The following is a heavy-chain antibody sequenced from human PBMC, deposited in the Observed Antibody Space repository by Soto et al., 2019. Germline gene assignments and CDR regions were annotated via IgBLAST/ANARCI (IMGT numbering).Heavy chain of an antibody. CDR3: GRAGRRDGNSSPGRFDT. Sequence: QVQLQESGPGLVKPSQTLSLTCTVSRGSINSGDYYWSWIRQAPGKGLEWIGFIYYSGTTYYNPSLKSRSTISVDTPKNHFFLKLNSVTAADTAVYFCGRAGRRDGNSSPGRFDTWGQRLLVTVSS. J-gene: IGHJ5*02. CDR2: IYYSGTT. V-gene: IGHV4-30-4*01. D-gene: IGHD6-13*01. CDR1: RGSINSGDYY.